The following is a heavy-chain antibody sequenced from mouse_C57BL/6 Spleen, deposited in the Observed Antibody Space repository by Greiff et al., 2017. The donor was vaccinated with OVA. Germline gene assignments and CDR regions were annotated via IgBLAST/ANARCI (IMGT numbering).Heavy chain of an antibody. D-gene: IGHD2-4*01. Sequence: QVQLQQPGAELVRPGSSVKLSCKASGYTFTSYWMHWVKQRPIQGLEWIGNIDPSDSETHYNQKFKDKATLTVDKSSSTAYMQLSSLTSEDSAVYYCARGYDYSYYFDYWGQGTTLTVSS. CDR3: ARGYDYSYYFDY. CDR1: GYTFTSYW. J-gene: IGHJ2*01. V-gene: IGHV1-52*01. CDR2: IDPSDSET.